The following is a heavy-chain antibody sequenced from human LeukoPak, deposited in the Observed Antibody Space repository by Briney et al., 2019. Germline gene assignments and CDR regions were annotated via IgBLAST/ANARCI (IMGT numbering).Heavy chain of an antibody. CDR2: FDPEDGET. CDR3: ATERCSSTSCYLWFDP. D-gene: IGHD2-2*01. J-gene: IGHJ5*02. Sequence: GASVKVSCKVSGYTLTELSMHWVRQAPGKGLEWMGGFDPEDGETIYAQKFQGRVTMTEDTSTDTAYMELSSLRSEDTAVYYCATERCSSTSCYLWFDPWGQGTLVTVFS. V-gene: IGHV1-24*01. CDR1: GYTLTELS.